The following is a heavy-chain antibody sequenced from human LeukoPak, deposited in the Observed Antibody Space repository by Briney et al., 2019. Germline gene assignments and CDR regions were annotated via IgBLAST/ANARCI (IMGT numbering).Heavy chain of an antibody. J-gene: IGHJ4*02. D-gene: IGHD3-22*01. CDR3: AKDPIENYYDSSGYYDY. CDR1: GFTLSSYA. CDR2: ISGSGGST. V-gene: IGHV3-23*01. Sequence: HPGGSLRLSCAASGFTLSSYAMSWVRQAPGKGLEWVSAISGSGGSTYYADSVKGRFTISRDNSKNTLYLQMNSLRAEDTAVYYCAKDPIENYYDSSGYYDYWGQGTLVTVSS.